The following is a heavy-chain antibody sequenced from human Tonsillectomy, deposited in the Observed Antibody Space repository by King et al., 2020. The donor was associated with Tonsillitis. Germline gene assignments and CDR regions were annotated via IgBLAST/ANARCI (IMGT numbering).Heavy chain of an antibody. CDR1: GFTVSGNH. CDR3: AREGIAAAGFTC. Sequence: EVQLVESGGGLVQPGGSLRLSCAASGFTVSGNHMSWVRQAPGKGLEWVSVIYSGGSTYYADSVKGRFTISRHNSKNTVYLQMNSLRTEDTAVYYCAREGIAAAGFTCWGQGTLVTVSS. V-gene: IGHV3-53*04. J-gene: IGHJ4*02. D-gene: IGHD6-13*01. CDR2: IYSGGST.